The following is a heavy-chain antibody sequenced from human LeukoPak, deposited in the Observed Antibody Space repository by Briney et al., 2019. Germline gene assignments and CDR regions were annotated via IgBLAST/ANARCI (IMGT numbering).Heavy chain of an antibody. CDR3: ATKQWLAPPPDS. J-gene: IGHJ4*02. CDR2: INTDGTVT. V-gene: IGHV3-74*01. D-gene: IGHD6-19*01. Sequence: GGSLKLSCAASGFTFSKYWMLWVRQAPGKGLESVSRINTDGTVTTYADSEKRRFTVSRDNADNRMFLQMNSVRDEDTAVYYCATKQWLAPPPDSWGPGNPGAVSS. CDR1: GFTFSKYW.